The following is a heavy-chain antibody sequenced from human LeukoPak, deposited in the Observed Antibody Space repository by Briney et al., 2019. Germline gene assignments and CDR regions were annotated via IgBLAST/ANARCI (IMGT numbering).Heavy chain of an antibody. J-gene: IGHJ4*02. CDR2: ITASGGT. Sequence: PGGSLRLSCAASGFTFSSYAMSWVRQAPGKGLEWVSTITASGGTYYADSLKGRFTISSDTSKNTLYLQINSLRAEDTAVYYCAKRGRYYFDQWGQGTLVTVSS. CDR3: AKRGRYYFDQ. CDR1: GFTFSSYA. V-gene: IGHV3-23*01.